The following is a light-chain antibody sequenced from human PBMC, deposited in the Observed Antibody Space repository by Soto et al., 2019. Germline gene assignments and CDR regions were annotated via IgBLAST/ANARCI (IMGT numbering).Light chain of an antibody. V-gene: IGLV2-14*01. CDR2: EVS. CDR1: SSDVGGYKY. J-gene: IGLJ1*01. CDR3: SSYTSSSPCV. Sequence: QSALTQPASVSVSPGQSITISCTGTSSDVGGYKYVSWYQQHPGKAPKLMIYEVSNRPSGVSDRFSGSKSGNTASLTISGLQAEDEADYYCSSYTSSSPCVFGTGTKLTVL.